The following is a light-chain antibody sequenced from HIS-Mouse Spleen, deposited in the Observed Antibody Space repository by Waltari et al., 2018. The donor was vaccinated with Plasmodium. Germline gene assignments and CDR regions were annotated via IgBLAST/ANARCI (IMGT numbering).Light chain of an antibody. CDR3: QQYNSYWT. CDR1: QSISSW. V-gene: IGKV1-5*03. J-gene: IGKJ1*01. Sequence: GDRVTITFRASQSISSWLAWYQQKPGKAPKLLIYKASSLESGVPSRFSGSGSGTEFTLTISSLQPDDFATYYCQQYNSYWTFGQGTKVEIK. CDR2: KAS.